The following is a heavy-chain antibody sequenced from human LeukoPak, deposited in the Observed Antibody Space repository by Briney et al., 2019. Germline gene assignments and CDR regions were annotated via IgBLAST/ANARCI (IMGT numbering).Heavy chain of an antibody. CDR1: GGSISSYY. CDR3: ARQWYDSSGYLTGNNYYYMDV. Sequence: SETLSLTCTVSGGSISSYYWSWIRQPPGKGLEWIGYIYYSGSTNYNPPLKSRVTISVDTSKNQFSLKLSSVTAADTAVYYCARQWYDSSGYLTGNNYYYMDVWGKGTTVTISS. J-gene: IGHJ6*03. D-gene: IGHD3-22*01. V-gene: IGHV4-59*08. CDR2: IYYSGST.